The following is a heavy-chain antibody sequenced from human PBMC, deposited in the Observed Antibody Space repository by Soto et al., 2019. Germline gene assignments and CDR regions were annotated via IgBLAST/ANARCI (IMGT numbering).Heavy chain of an antibody. CDR1: GGSFSGYY. D-gene: IGHD5-12*01. CDR3: ARRGDIVDYFDY. J-gene: IGHJ4*02. Sequence: QVQLQQWGAGLLKPSETLSLTCAVYGGSFSGYYWSWIRQPPGKGLEWIGEINHSGSTNYNPSLKSRVTISVDTSKNQFSLKLSSVTAADTAVYYCARRGDIVDYFDYWGQGTLVTVSS. V-gene: IGHV4-34*01. CDR2: INHSGST.